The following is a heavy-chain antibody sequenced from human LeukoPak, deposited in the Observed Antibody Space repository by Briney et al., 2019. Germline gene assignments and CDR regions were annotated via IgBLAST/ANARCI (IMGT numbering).Heavy chain of an antibody. V-gene: IGHV1-2*02. CDR2: INPNSGGT. D-gene: IGHD2-15*01. CDR1: GYTFTGYY. CDR3: AREMECSGGSCYPSNDY. J-gene: IGHJ4*02. Sequence: ASVKVSCKASGYTFTGYYMHWVRQAPGQGLEWMGWINPNSGGTNYAQKFQGRVTMTRDTSISTAYMELSRLRSDETAVYYCAREMECSGGSCYPSNDYWGQGTLVTVSS.